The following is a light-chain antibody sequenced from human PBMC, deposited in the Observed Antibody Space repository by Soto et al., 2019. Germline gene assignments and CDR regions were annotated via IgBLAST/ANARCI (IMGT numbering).Light chain of an antibody. V-gene: IGLV2-14*01. CDR1: RSDIGRYNY. J-gene: IGLJ1*01. CDR3: ISYTGSSTSYV. Sequence: QSVLTQPASVSGSPGQSITISCSGTRSDIGRYNYVAWYQQFPGKTPKILIYGVSNRPSGVSSRFSGSKSGNTASLTISGLQAEDEADYYCISYTGSSTSYVFGSGTKV. CDR2: GVS.